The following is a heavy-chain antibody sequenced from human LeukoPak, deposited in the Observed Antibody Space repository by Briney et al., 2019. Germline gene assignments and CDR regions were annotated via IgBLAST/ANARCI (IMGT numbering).Heavy chain of an antibody. J-gene: IGHJ4*02. CDR2: IIPIFGTA. Sequence: SVKVSCKASGGTFSSYAISWVRQAPGQGLEWMGGIIPIFGTANYAQKFQGRVTITADESTSTAYMELSSLRSEDTAVYYCAASRKAVHPFDYWGQGTLVTVSS. V-gene: IGHV1-69*01. CDR1: GGTFSSYA. CDR3: AASRKAVHPFDY.